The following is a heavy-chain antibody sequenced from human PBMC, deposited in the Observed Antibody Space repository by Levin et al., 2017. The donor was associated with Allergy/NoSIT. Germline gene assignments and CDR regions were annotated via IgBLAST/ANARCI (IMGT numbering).Heavy chain of an antibody. CDR3: ARDNIGVPDAFDI. CDR1: GFTFDDYA. CDR2: ISWNSGSI. J-gene: IGHJ3*02. V-gene: IGHV3-9*01. D-gene: IGHD3-10*01. Sequence: GGSLRLSCAASGFTFDDYAMHWVRQAPGKGLEWVSGISWNSGSIGYADSVKGRFTISRDNAKNSLSLQMNSLRTEDTALYYCARDNIGVPDAFDIWGEGTMVIVSS.